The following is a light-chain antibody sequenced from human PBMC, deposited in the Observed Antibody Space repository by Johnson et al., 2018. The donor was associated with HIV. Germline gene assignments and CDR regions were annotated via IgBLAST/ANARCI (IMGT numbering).Light chain of an antibody. CDR3: GTWDNSLSAPRYV. CDR2: ENN. Sequence: QSVLTQPPSVSAAPGQKVTISCSGSSSNIGNNYVSWYQQLPGTAPKVLIYENNKRPSGIPDRFSGSKSGTSATLGITGLQTGEADYYCGTWDNSLSAPRYVFGTGTKVTVL. CDR1: SSNIGNNY. V-gene: IGLV1-51*02. J-gene: IGLJ1*01.